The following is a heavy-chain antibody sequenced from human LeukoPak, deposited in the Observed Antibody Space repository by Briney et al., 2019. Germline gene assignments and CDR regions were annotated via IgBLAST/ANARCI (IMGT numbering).Heavy chain of an antibody. D-gene: IGHD4-17*01. V-gene: IGHV4-59*01. Sequence: SETLSLTCTVSGGSITSYYWSWIRQSPGKGLEWIGYIYYSGSTNYNPSLKSRVTISEDTSKNQLSLKLSSATAADTAVYYCARTSRDYGDYIGVFDIWGQGTMVTVSS. CDR2: IYYSGST. CDR1: GGSITSYY. CDR3: ARTSRDYGDYIGVFDI. J-gene: IGHJ3*02.